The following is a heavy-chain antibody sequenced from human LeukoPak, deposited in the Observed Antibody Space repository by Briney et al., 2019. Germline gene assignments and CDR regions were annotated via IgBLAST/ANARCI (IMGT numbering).Heavy chain of an antibody. CDR1: GGSISSGSYY. Sequence: SETLSLTCTVSGGSISSGSYYWSWTRQPAGKGLEWIGRIYTSGSTNYNPSLRSRVTISVDTSKNQFSLKLSSVTAADTAVYYCARGLSSNWFDPWGQGTLVTVSS. J-gene: IGHJ5*02. CDR3: ARGLSSNWFDP. CDR2: IYTSGST. V-gene: IGHV4-61*02. D-gene: IGHD5/OR15-5a*01.